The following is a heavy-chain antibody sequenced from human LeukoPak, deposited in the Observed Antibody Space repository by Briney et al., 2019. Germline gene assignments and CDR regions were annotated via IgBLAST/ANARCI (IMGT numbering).Heavy chain of an antibody. J-gene: IGHJ4*02. V-gene: IGHV3-30*18. CDR2: ISYDGSNK. Sequence: GGSLRLSCAASGFTFSSYGMHWVRQAPGKGLEWVAVISYDGSNKYYADSVKGRFAISRDNSKNTLYLQMNSLRAEDTAVYYCAKDLRFLEWLLADWGQGTLVTVSS. CDR3: AKDLRFLEWLLAD. D-gene: IGHD3-3*01. CDR1: GFTFSSYG.